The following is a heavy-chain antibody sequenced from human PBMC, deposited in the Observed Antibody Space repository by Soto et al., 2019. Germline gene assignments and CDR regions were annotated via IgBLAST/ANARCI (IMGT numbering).Heavy chain of an antibody. D-gene: IGHD6-13*01. CDR1: GFTFSSYA. J-gene: IGHJ4*02. CDR3: AKSAGRGLAAAGIYYFDY. V-gene: IGHV3-23*01. Sequence: GGSLRLSCAASGFTFSSYAMSWVRQAPGKGLEWVSAISGSGGSTYYADSVKGRFTISRDNSKNTLYLQMNSLRAEDTAVYYCAKSAGRGLAAAGIYYFDYWGQGTLVTVSS. CDR2: ISGSGGST.